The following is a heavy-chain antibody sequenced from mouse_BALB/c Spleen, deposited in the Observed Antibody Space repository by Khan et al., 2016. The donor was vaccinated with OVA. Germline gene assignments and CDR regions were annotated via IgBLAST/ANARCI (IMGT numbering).Heavy chain of an antibody. Sequence: DLVKPGASVKLSCKTSGYSFTSFWINWIKQRPGQGLEWIGRIAPGSGTTYYNEMFKGKAILTVDTSSSTAYIKLSSLSSEDSSVYFCARWTGRGNYFMDYGGQGTSVTVSS. CDR2: IAPGSGTT. D-gene: IGHD4-1*01. J-gene: IGHJ4*01. V-gene: IGHV1S41*01. CDR1: GYSFTSFW. CDR3: ARWTGRGNYFMDY.